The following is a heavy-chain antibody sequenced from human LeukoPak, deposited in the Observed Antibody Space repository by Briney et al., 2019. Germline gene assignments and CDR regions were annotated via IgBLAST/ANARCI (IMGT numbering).Heavy chain of an antibody. CDR1: GVSMRSNW. CDR3: ARTVAVAGTFSLDS. D-gene: IGHD6-19*01. J-gene: IGHJ4*02. V-gene: IGHV4-4*02. Sequence: SETLSLTCAVSGVSMRSNWWSWVRQPPGKGLEWIGEINHSGSTNYNPSLKSRVTISVDTSKNQFSLRLSSVTAADTAVYYCARTVAVAGTFSLDSWGQGTLVTVSS. CDR2: INHSGST.